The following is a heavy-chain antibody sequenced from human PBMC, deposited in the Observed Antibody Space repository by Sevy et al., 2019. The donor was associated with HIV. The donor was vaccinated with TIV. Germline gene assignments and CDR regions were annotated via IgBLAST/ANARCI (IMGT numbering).Heavy chain of an antibody. Sequence: QSQTLSLTCAISGDSVSRTDVAWNWIRQSPSRGLEWLGRTWYASKWYNDYAISVKSRLTINPDTTRNQVSLHLSSVTPEDTAVYYCARQIHSGFDVWGQGTVVTVSS. CDR3: ARQIHSGFDV. J-gene: IGHJ3*01. D-gene: IGHD6-19*01. V-gene: IGHV6-1*01. CDR2: TWYASKWYN. CDR1: GDSVSRTDVA.